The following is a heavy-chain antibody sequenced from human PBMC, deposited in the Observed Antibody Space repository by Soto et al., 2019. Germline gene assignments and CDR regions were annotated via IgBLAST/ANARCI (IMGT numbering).Heavy chain of an antibody. V-gene: IGHV3-30*18. J-gene: IGHJ6*02. D-gene: IGHD5-18*01. CDR2: ISYDGTDK. Sequence: QVQLVESGGGVVQPGRSLRLSCAASGFTFSSYGIHWVRQAPGKGLEWVALISYDGTDKYYADSVKGRFTISRDNSKNTLYLQMSSLVPEDTAVYYCVKERYAQLWLEDYGMDVWGQGTTVTV. CDR1: GFTFSSYG. CDR3: VKERYAQLWLEDYGMDV.